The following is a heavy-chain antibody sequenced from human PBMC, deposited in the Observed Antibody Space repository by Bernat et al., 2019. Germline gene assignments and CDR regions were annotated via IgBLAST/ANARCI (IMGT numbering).Heavy chain of an antibody. Sequence: EVQLVESGGGLVQPGGSLRLSCAASGITFSSYEMNWVRQAQGKGLEWVSYISSSGNTIYYADSVKSRFTISRDNAKSSLYLQMNSLRAEDTAVYYCARDAFDIWGQGTMVTVSS. CDR1: GITFSSYE. J-gene: IGHJ3*02. CDR2: ISSSGNTI. CDR3: ARDAFDI. V-gene: IGHV3-48*03.